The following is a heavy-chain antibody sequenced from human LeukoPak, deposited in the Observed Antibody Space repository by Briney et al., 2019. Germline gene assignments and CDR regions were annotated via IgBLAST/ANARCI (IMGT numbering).Heavy chain of an antibody. Sequence: GGSLRLSCAASGFTVSSNYMSWVRQAPGKGLEWVSVIYSGGSTYYADSVKGRFTISRDNSKNTLYLQMNSLRAEDTAVYYCARARVGATCARIWKLAAFDIWGQGTMVTVSS. CDR2: IYSGGST. D-gene: IGHD1-26*01. J-gene: IGHJ3*02. V-gene: IGHV3-53*01. CDR1: GFTVSSNY. CDR3: ARARVGATCARIWKLAAFDI.